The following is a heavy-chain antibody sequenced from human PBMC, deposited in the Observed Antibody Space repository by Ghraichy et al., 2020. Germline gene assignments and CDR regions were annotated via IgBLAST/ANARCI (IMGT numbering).Heavy chain of an antibody. D-gene: IGHD3-3*01. J-gene: IGHJ6*02. CDR2: IHHSGST. V-gene: IGHV4-34*01. CDR3: ARGTMTYGMDV. CDR1: GGSLSDYS. Sequence: SETLSLTCAVYGGSLSDYSWTWIRQPPGKGLECIGEIHHSGSTNYNPSLKSRVTMSVDTSKKQFSLKLSSVTAADTAVYYCARGTMTYGMDVGGQGTTVSVSS.